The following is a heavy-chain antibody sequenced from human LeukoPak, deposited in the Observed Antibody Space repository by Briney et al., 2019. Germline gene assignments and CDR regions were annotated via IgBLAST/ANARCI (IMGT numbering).Heavy chain of an antibody. CDR1: GFTFSSYE. Sequence: GGSLRLSCAASGFTFSSYEMNWVRQAPGKGLEWVSYISSSGSTIYYAYSVKCRFTISRDNAKNSLYLQMNSLRAEDTAVYYCARGTTVTKIDYWGQGTLVTVSS. V-gene: IGHV3-48*03. CDR2: ISSSGSTI. J-gene: IGHJ4*02. D-gene: IGHD4-17*01. CDR3: ARGTTVTKIDY.